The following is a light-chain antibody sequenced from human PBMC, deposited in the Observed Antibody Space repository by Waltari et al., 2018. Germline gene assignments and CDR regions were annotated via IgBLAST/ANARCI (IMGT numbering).Light chain of an antibody. CDR1: QSISSY. V-gene: IGKV1-39*01. CDR2: AAS. CDR3: QQSYSTPKT. Sequence: DIQMTQSPSSLSASVGDRVTITCRASQSISSYLNWYQQKPGKAPKLLIYAASSLQSGGPSRFSGSGSGTDFTRTISSLQPEDFATYYCQQSYSTPKTFGQGTKVEIK. J-gene: IGKJ1*01.